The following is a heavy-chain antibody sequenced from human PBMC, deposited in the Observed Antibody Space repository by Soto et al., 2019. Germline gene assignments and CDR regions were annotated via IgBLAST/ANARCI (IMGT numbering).Heavy chain of an antibody. CDR3: TRDYSNANDY. Sequence: GGSLRLSCATSGFTFSSYWRLWVRQAPGQGLVWVSRINRDGTYTTYADSVKGRFTTSRDNAKSTLYLQMNSLRAEDTGIYYCTRDYSNANDYWGQGTLVTVSS. J-gene: IGHJ4*02. CDR1: GFTFSSYW. CDR2: INRDGTYT. V-gene: IGHV3-74*01. D-gene: IGHD2-21*01.